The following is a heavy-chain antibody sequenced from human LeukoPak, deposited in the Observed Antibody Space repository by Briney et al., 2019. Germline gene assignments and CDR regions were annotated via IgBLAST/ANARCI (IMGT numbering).Heavy chain of an antibody. J-gene: IGHJ1*01. CDR1: GFTFSRFW. CDR3: ARVPMIAARPRYFQH. D-gene: IGHD6-6*01. CDR2: IKQDGSEK. V-gene: IGHV3-7*01. Sequence: GGSLRLSCAASGFTFSRFWMNWVRQAPGKGLEWVANIKQDGSEKYYVDSVKGRFTISRDNAKNSLYLQMNSLRAEDTAVYYCARVPMIAARPRYFQHWGQGTLVTVSS.